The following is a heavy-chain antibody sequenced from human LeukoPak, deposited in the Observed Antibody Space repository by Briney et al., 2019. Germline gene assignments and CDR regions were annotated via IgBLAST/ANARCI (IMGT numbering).Heavy chain of an antibody. Sequence: GGSLRLSCVGSGFTFSSNGMSWVRQAPGKGLEWVAAITGSGSTSSYADSVRGRFTISRDNSKNTLNLQMNNMRAEDTAVYYCAKAARGTLCFDHWGQGTLVSVSS. CDR2: ITGSGSTS. D-gene: IGHD6-13*01. J-gene: IGHJ4*02. CDR1: GFTFSSNG. V-gene: IGHV3-23*01. CDR3: AKAARGTLCFDH.